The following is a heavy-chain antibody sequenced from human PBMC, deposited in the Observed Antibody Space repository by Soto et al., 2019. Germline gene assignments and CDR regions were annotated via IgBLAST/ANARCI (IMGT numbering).Heavy chain of an antibody. D-gene: IGHD2-8*02. Sequence: QVQLQESGPGLVKPSETLSLTCTVSGGSTTSYFCTWIRQPPGKGLEWIGYIYDSGSTNYNPSLXXXXXXSVDTSKNQXXXXXXXXXXXXXXXXYCAXTDRNWFDP. CDR2: IYDSGST. CDR3: AXTDRNWFDP. V-gene: IGHV4-59*01. J-gene: IGHJ5*02. CDR1: GGSTTSYF.